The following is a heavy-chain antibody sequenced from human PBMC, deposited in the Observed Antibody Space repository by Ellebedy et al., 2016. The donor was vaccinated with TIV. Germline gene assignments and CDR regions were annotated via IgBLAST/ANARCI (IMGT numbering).Heavy chain of an antibody. CDR3: ARDLGSSWYFAEYFQH. V-gene: IGHV1-69*04. D-gene: IGHD6-13*01. J-gene: IGHJ1*01. CDR2: IIPILGIA. Sequence: AASVKVSCKASGGTFSSYAISWVRQAPGQGLEWMGRIIPILGIANYAQKFQGRVTITADKSTSTAYMELSSLRSEDTAVYYCARDLGSSWYFAEYFQHWGQGTLVTVSS. CDR1: GGTFSSYA.